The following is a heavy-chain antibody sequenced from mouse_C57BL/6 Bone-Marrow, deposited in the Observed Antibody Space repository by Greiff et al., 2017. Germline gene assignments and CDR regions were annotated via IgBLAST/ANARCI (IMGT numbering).Heavy chain of an antibody. J-gene: IGHJ1*03. CDR2: IDPSDSET. D-gene: IGHD1-1*01. V-gene: IGHV1-52*01. CDR1: GYTFTSYW. Sequence: QVQLQQPGAELVRPGSSVKLSCKASGYTFTSYWMHWVKQRPIPGLEWIGNIDPSDSETHYNQKFKDKATLTVDKSSSTAYMQLSSLTSEDSAVYYCARCGTTSWYFDVWGTGTTVTVSS. CDR3: ARCGTTSWYFDV.